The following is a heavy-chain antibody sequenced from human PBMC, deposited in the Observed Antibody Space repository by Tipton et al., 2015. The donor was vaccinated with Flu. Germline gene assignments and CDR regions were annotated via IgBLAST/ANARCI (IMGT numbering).Heavy chain of an antibody. J-gene: IGHJ4*02. CDR2: VSRTGST. Sequence: LRLSCAVSGDSISSDFYWAWIRQFPGKGLEWIGTVSRTGSTIYNPSLKSRVTISVDTSKNRFSLHLRSVTAADSAVYYCARDPSLGMPDYFDYWGQGTLVTASS. D-gene: IGHD2-2*01. CDR3: ARDPSLGMPDYFDY. V-gene: IGHV4-38-2*02. CDR1: GDSISSDFY.